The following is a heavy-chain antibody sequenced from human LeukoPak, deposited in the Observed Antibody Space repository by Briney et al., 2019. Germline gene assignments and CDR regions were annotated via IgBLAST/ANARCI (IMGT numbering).Heavy chain of an antibody. CDR1: GFTFSNYG. CDR3: ARDGDSSGYYVNFDY. Sequence: PGGSLRLSCAASGFTFSNYGMHWVRQSPGKGLVWVSRINSDGSSTSYADSVKGRVTISRDNAKNTLYLQMNSLRAEDTAVYYCARDGDSSGYYVNFDYWGQGTLVTVSS. D-gene: IGHD3-22*01. J-gene: IGHJ4*02. CDR2: INSDGSST. V-gene: IGHV3-74*01.